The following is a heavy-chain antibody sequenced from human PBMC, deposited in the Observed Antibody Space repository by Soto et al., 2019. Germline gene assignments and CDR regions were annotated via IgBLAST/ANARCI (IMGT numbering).Heavy chain of an antibody. J-gene: IGHJ4*02. CDR2: ISSSSSYI. CDR1: GFTFSSYS. D-gene: IGHD2-2*01. Sequence: GGSLRLSCAASGFTFSSYSMNWVRQAPGKGLEWVSSISSSSSYIYYADSVKGLFTISRDNAKNSLYLQMNSLRAEDTAVYYCARDKRWFVVVPAATDYWGQGTLVTFSS. CDR3: ARDKRWFVVVPAATDY. V-gene: IGHV3-21*01.